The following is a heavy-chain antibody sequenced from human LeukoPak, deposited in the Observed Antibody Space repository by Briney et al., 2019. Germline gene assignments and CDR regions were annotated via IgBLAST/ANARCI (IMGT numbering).Heavy chain of an antibody. Sequence: GGSLRLSCAASGFTFSSYSMNWVHQAPGKGLEWVSSISSSSSYIYYADSVKGRFTISRDNAKNSLYLQMNSLRAEDTAVYYCARKSYYYYGMDVWGQGTTVTVSS. CDR2: ISSSSSYI. J-gene: IGHJ6*02. CDR3: ARKSYYYYGMDV. V-gene: IGHV3-21*01. CDR1: GFTFSSYS.